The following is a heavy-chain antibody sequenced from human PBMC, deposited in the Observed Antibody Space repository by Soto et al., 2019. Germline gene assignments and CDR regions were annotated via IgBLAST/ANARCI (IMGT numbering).Heavy chain of an antibody. CDR2: ISSNGGST. CDR3: VKLAVTKMSNPPPHTLFNDAFDI. Sequence: GGSLRLSCSASGFTFSSYAMHWVRQAPGKGLEYVSAISSNGGSTYYADSVKGRFTISRDNSKNTLYLQMSSLRAQDTAVYYCVKLAVTKMSNPPPHTLFNDAFDIWGQGTMVTVSS. D-gene: IGHD4-4*01. V-gene: IGHV3-64D*08. J-gene: IGHJ3*02. CDR1: GFTFSSYA.